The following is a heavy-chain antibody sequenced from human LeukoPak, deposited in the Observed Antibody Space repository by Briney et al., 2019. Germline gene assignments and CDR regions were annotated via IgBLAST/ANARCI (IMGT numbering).Heavy chain of an antibody. J-gene: IGHJ5*02. CDR2: IYSSGST. CDR3: VRGKAAAGAILFDP. V-gene: IGHV4-59*01. D-gene: IGHD6-13*01. CDR1: GGSISGYY. Sequence: SETLSLTCTVSGGSISGYYWTWIRQPPGKGLEWIGCIYSSGSTSYKPSLKSRITISVDTSKNQFSRNLSSVTAADTAVYYCVRGKAAAGAILFDPWGQGTLVTVSS.